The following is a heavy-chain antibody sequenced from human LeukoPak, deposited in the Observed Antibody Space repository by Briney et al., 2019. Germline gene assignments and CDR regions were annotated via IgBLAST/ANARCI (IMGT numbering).Heavy chain of an antibody. CDR1: GFTFSSYE. D-gene: IGHD2-2*02. CDR2: ISSGGSII. J-gene: IGHJ5*02. Sequence: GGSLRLSCAASGFTFSSYEMNWVRQAPGKGLEWVSYISSGGSIIYYADSVNGRFTISRDNAKNSLSLQMNSLRAEDTAVYYCARPYCSSTSCYTGWFDPWGQGTLVTVSS. V-gene: IGHV3-48*03. CDR3: ARPYCSSTSCYTGWFDP.